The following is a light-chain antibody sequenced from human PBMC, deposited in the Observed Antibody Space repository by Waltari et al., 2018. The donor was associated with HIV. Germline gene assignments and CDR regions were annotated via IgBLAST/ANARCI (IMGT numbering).Light chain of an antibody. CDR3: QQNHSDLYS. J-gene: IGKJ2*03. CDR1: QSISNW. CDR2: TVS. V-gene: IGKV1-5*03. Sequence: EIPMTQSPFTPTASVGGSVTITCRASQSISNWFTWYQQKAGKAPKLLMYTVSSLESGVPSRFSGRGSETDFTLTISSVQPDDAATYYCQQNHSDLYSFGHGTKLDI.